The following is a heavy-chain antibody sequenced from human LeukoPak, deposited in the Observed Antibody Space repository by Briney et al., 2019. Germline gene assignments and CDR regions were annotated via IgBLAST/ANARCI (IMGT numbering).Heavy chain of an antibody. D-gene: IGHD3-22*01. CDR3: AKDQRGDSSGLLDY. CDR1: GFTFDDYA. Sequence: PGGSLRLSCAASGFTFDDYAMHWVRQAPGKGLEWVSGISWNSGSIGYADSVKGRFTISRDNAKNSLYLQMNSLRAEDTALYYCAKDQRGDSSGLLDYWGQGTLVTVSS. CDR2: ISWNSGSI. V-gene: IGHV3-9*01. J-gene: IGHJ4*02.